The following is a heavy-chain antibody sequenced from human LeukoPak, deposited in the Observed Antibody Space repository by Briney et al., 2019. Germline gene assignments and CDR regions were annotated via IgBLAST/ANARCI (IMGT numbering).Heavy chain of an antibody. CDR1: GFSLTTPGGG. D-gene: IGHD3-10*01. Sequence: SGPTLVKPTRPLRLPCPSLGFSLTTPGGGVGWALHPQGKPLGGLPPIYWDDDNRISPSLSSRLTFTKDTSKNQLVLTMTHMDPADTGTYYCAHTLSMLRGVPKGAFDVWGQGTMVTVSS. J-gene: IGHJ3*01. CDR3: AHTLSMLRGVPKGAFDV. CDR2: IYWDDDN. V-gene: IGHV2-5*02.